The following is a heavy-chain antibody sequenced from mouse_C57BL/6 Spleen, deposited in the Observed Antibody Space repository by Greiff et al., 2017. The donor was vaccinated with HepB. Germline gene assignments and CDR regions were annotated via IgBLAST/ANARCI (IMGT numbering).Heavy chain of an antibody. V-gene: IGHV5-6*01. Sequence: EVQRVESGGDLVKPGGSLKLSCAASGFTFSSYGMSWVRQTPDKRLEWVATISSGGSYTYYPDSVKGRFTISRDNAKNTLYLQMSSLKSEDTAMYYCARHAYGMNYLYWYFDVWGTGTTVTVSS. CDR1: GFTFSSYG. CDR3: ARHAYGMNYLYWYFDV. CDR2: ISSGGSYT. D-gene: IGHD5-5*01. J-gene: IGHJ1*03.